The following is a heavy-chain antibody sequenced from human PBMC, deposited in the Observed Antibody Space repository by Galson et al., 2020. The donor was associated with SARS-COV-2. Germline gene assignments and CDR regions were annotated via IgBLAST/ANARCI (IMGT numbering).Heavy chain of an antibody. CDR2: INPNSGGT. CDR1: GYTFTGYY. J-gene: IGHJ5*02. Sequence: ASVQVSCKASGYTFTGYYMHWVRQAPGQGLEWMGWINPNSGGTNYAPKFQGRVTMTRDTSISTAYMELSRLRSDDTAVYYCAREGITMVRGVRSWFDPWGQGTLVTVSS. CDR3: AREGITMVRGVRSWFDP. D-gene: IGHD3-10*01. V-gene: IGHV1-2*02.